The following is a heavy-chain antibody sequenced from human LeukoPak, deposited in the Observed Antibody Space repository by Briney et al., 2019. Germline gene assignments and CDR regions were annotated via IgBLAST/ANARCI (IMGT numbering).Heavy chain of an antibody. Sequence: SETLSLTCAVYGGSFSGYYWSWIRQPPGKGLEWIGEINHSGSTNYNPSLKSRVTISVDTSKNQFSLKLSSVTAADTAVYYCARLGAVAGTNFDYWGQGTLDTVSS. CDR3: ARLGAVAGTNFDY. CDR1: GGSFSGYY. V-gene: IGHV4-34*01. D-gene: IGHD6-19*01. J-gene: IGHJ4*02. CDR2: INHSGST.